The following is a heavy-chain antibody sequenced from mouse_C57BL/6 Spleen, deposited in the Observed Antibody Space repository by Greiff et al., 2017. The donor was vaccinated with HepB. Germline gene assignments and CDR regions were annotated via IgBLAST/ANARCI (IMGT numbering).Heavy chain of an antibody. D-gene: IGHD2-4*01. V-gene: IGHV3-6*01. J-gene: IGHJ1*03. Sequence: DVQLQESGPGLVKPSQSLSLTCSVTGYSITSGYYWNWIRQFPGNKLEWMGYISYDGSNNYNPSLKNRISITRDTSKNQFFLKLNSVTTEDTATYYCARGGYYDYLYWYFDVWGTGTTVTVSS. CDR2: ISYDGSN. CDR1: GYSITSGYY. CDR3: ARGGYYDYLYWYFDV.